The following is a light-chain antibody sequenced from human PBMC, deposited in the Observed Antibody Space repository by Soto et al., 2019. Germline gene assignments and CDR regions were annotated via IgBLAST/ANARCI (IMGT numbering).Light chain of an antibody. J-gene: IGLJ2*01. Sequence: QSALTQPASVSGSPGQSITISCTGTSSDVGSYNLVSWYQQHPGKAPKLMIYEVTKRPSGISNRFSGSKSGNTASLTISGLQAEDEADYYCCSSTRSSTFHVVFGGGTKLTVL. CDR2: EVT. CDR3: CSSTRSSTFHVV. V-gene: IGLV2-23*02. CDR1: SSDVGSYNL.